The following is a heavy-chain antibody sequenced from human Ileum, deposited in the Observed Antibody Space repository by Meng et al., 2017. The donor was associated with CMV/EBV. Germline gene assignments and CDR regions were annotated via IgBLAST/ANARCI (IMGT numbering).Heavy chain of an antibody. CDR3: ARDYHGSGTYSYLFDY. V-gene: IGHV6-1*01. J-gene: IGHJ4*02. Sequence: SETLSLTCAISGDSVSSNTVAWNWIRQSPSRGLEYLGRTYYRSKWYNDYAVSVKGRIVINPDTSKNQFSLQLDSVTPEDTAVYYCARDYHGSGTYSYLFDYWGQGTLVTVSS. CDR2: TYYRSKWYN. D-gene: IGHD3-10*01. CDR1: GDSVSSNTVA.